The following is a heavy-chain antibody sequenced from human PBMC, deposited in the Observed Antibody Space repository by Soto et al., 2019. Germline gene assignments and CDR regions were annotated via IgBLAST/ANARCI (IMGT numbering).Heavy chain of an antibody. Sequence: QVHLVESGGGVVQPGRSLRLSCTASGFTFSYYGMHWVRQAPGKGLDWVAQILSDGRNEYYADSVKGRFTISRDNSNNTVQLQRNSLRGDDTAVYYCATDWGDGNTPIDHWGQGTLVTVSS. D-gene: IGHD7-27*01. CDR3: ATDWGDGNTPIDH. CDR1: GFTFSYYG. V-gene: IGHV3-30*03. J-gene: IGHJ4*02. CDR2: ILSDGRNE.